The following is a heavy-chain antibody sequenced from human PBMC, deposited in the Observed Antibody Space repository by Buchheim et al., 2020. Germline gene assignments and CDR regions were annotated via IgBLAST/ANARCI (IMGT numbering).Heavy chain of an antibody. Sequence: QVQLVQSGAEVKKPGSSVKVSCKASGGTFSSYAISWVRQPPGQGLDWLGRIIPILVIANYAQKFQGRVTITADESTSTAYMELSSLRSEDTAVYYCARQVVVAATGVVYYYYGMDVWGQGTT. CDR2: IIPILVIA. V-gene: IGHV1-69*04. D-gene: IGHD2-15*01. J-gene: IGHJ6*02. CDR1: GGTFSSYA. CDR3: ARQVVVAATGVVYYYYGMDV.